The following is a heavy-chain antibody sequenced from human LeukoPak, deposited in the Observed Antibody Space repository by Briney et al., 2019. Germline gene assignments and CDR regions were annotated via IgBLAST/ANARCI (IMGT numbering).Heavy chain of an antibody. CDR2: IYYSGST. D-gene: IGHD3-10*01. CDR1: GGSISSSSYY. Sequence: PSETLSLTCTVSGGSISSSSYYWGWIRQPPGKGLEWIGSIYYSGSTYYNPSLKSRVTISVDTSNNHFSLKLSSVTAADTAMYYCARAHYFGSGSRRAFDIWGQGTMVTVSA. J-gene: IGHJ3*02. V-gene: IGHV4-39*07. CDR3: ARAHYFGSGSRRAFDI.